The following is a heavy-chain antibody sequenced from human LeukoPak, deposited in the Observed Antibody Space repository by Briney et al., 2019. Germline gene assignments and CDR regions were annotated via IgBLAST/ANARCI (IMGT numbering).Heavy chain of an antibody. Sequence: NPSETLSLTCTVSGGSISSSSYYWGWIRQPPGKGLEWIGSIYYSGSTYYNPSLKSRVTLSVDISKNQFSLNLSSVTAADTAVYYCARDPQGWYFDLWGRGTLVTVSS. CDR2: IYYSGST. V-gene: IGHV4-39*07. CDR3: ARDPQGWYFDL. J-gene: IGHJ2*01. CDR1: GGSISSSSYY.